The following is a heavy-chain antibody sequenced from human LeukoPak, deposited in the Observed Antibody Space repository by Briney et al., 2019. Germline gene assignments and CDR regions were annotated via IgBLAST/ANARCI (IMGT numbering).Heavy chain of an antibody. D-gene: IGHD3-9*01. CDR2: ISGSGGST. V-gene: IGHV3-23*01. CDR3: AKGHNFDWLLTFSDY. J-gene: IGHJ4*02. Sequence: SCKASGGTFSSYAMSWVGQAPGKGLEWVSAISGSGGSTYYADSVKGRFTISRDNSKNTLYLQMNSLRAEDTAVYYCAKGHNFDWLLTFSDYWGQGTLVTVSS. CDR1: GGTFSSYA.